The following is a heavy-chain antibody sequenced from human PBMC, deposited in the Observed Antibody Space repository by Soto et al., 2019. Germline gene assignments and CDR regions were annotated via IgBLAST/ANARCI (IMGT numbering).Heavy chain of an antibody. V-gene: IGHV4-59*08. D-gene: IGHD3-10*01. CDR3: VRQGIGPLHGLVDV. CDR2: IYYSGST. Sequence: PSETLSLTCTVSGGSISSYYLSWIRQPPGKGLEWIGYIYYSGSTNYNPSLKSRVTISLGRSTKQLSLKLSSATAADTAMYHCVRQGIGPLHGLVDVWGRGTTVTVS. CDR1: GGSISSYY. J-gene: IGHJ6*02.